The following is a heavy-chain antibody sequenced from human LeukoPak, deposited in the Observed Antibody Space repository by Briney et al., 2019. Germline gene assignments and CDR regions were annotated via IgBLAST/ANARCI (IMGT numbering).Heavy chain of an antibody. V-gene: IGHV1-18*01. CDR3: ARDRVVVPAAIHGGWFDP. D-gene: IGHD2-2*01. CDR2: NGNT. J-gene: IGHJ5*02. Sequence: NGNTNYAQKLQGRVTMTTDTSTSTPYMELRSLRSDDTAVYYCARDRVVVPAAIHGGWFDPWGQGTLVTVSS.